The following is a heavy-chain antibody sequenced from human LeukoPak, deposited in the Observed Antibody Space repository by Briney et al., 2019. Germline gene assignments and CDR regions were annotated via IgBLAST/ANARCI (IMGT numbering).Heavy chain of an antibody. D-gene: IGHD2-2*01. J-gene: IGHJ4*02. V-gene: IGHV4-34*01. CDR2: INHSGST. CDR3: ARDPYCSSTCCHYYFDY. CDR1: GGSFSGYC. Sequence: PSETLSLTCAVYGGSFSGYCWSWIRQPPGKGLEWIGEINHSGSTNYNPSLKSRVTISVDTSKNQFSLKLSSVTAADTAVYYCARDPYCSSTCCHYYFDYWGQGTLVTVSS.